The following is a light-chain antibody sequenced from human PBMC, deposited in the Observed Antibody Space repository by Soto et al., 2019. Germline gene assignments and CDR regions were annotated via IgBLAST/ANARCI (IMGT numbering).Light chain of an antibody. CDR2: GAS. CDR3: QQYDSSPLT. CDR1: QSVSNSY. Sequence: EIVLTQSPGTLSLSPGERATLSCRASQSVSNSYLAWYQQKPGQAPRLLIYGASSRATGIPDRFSGSGSGTGFTLTISRLEPEDFAVYYCQQYDSSPLTFGGGTKVEIK. J-gene: IGKJ4*01. V-gene: IGKV3-20*01.